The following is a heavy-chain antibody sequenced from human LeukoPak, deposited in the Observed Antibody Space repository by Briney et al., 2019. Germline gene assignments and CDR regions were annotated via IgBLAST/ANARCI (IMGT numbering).Heavy chain of an antibody. Sequence: GGSPRLSCAASGFTVSSNYMSWVRQAPGKGLQWVSVIYSGGNTYYADSVKGRFTISRDNSKNTLYLQMNSLRAEDTAVYYCARNPSSSSPSYFDYWGQGTLVTVSS. CDR1: GFTVSSNY. V-gene: IGHV3-53*05. J-gene: IGHJ4*02. CDR3: ARNPSSSSPSYFDY. D-gene: IGHD6-6*01. CDR2: IYSGGNT.